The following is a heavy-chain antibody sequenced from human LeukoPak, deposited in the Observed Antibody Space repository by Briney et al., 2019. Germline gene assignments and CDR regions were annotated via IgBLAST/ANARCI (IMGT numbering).Heavy chain of an antibody. J-gene: IGHJ4*02. V-gene: IGHV3-30-3*01. CDR2: ISYDGSNK. Sequence: PGRSLRLSCAASGFTFSSYAMHWVRQAPGKGLEWVAVISYDGSNKYYADSVKGRFTISRDNSKNTLYLQMNSLRAEDTAVYYCARRKWELLPGDYWGQGTLVTVSS. CDR3: ARRKWELLPGDY. D-gene: IGHD1-26*01. CDR1: GFTFSSYA.